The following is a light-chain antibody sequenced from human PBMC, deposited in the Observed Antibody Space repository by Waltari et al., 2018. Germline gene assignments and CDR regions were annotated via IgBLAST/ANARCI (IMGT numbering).Light chain of an antibody. V-gene: IGLV2-8*01. J-gene: IGLJ2*01. CDR1: SSDVGGYNF. CDR2: EVT. Sequence: QSALTQPPSASGSPGQSVTISCTGTSSDVGGYNFVSWYQQHPGKAPKLTIYEVTERPSGVPDRFAASKSDNTASLTISGLQTEDESDYYCSSYACSMTFIFGGGTKLTVL. CDR3: SSYACSMTFI.